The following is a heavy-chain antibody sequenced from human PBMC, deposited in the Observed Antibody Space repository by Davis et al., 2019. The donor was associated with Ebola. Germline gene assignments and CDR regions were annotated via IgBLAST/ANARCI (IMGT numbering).Heavy chain of an antibody. Sequence: ASVKVSCKASGYTFTGYYMHWVRQAPGQGLEWMGRINPNSGGTNYAQKFQGRVTMTRDTSISTAYMELSRLRSDDTAVYYCARGTGYALRYFDWDFDYWGQGTLVTVSS. D-gene: IGHD3-9*01. CDR3: ARGTGYALRYFDWDFDY. V-gene: IGHV1-2*06. CDR1: GYTFTGYY. J-gene: IGHJ4*02. CDR2: INPNSGGT.